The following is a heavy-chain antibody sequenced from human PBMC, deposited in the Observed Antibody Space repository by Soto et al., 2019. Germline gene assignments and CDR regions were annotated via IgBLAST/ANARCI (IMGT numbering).Heavy chain of an antibody. J-gene: IGHJ4*02. V-gene: IGHV1-8*01. Sequence: SVKVSCKASGYTFTSYDINWVRQATGQGLEWMGWMNPNSGNTGYAQKFQGRVTMTRNTSISTAYMELSSLRSEDTAVYYCAIGPLGSSGRYGFHYWGQGTLVTVSS. CDR2: MNPNSGNT. D-gene: IGHD6-19*01. CDR3: AIGPLGSSGRYGFHY. CDR1: GYTFTSYD.